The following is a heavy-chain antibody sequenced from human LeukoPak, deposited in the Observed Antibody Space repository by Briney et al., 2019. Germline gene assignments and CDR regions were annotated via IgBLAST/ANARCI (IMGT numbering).Heavy chain of an antibody. CDR3: AKVYGSGSYFTSFDY. Sequence: GGSLRLSCAASRFTFSNYAMNWVRQAPGKGLEWVSIISAGGGTTYYADSVKGRFTISKDNSKNTLYLQMNSLRAEDTAVYYCAKVYGSGSYFTSFDYWGQGTLVTVSS. CDR2: ISAGGGTT. V-gene: IGHV3-23*01. CDR1: RFTFSNYA. D-gene: IGHD3-10*01. J-gene: IGHJ4*02.